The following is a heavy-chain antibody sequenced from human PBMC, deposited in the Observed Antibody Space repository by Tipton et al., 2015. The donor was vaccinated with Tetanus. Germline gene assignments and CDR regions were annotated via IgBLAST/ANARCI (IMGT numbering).Heavy chain of an antibody. CDR2: ISGTGKYI. V-gene: IGHV3-21*06. CDR1: GFTVTSTY. Sequence: AVSGFTVTSTYMNWVRQAPGKGLEWVASISGTGKYIYYADSVKGRFIISRDNAKNSLYLQMNSLRADDTAVYYCTRDHRPTSRGSESYYYYGMDVWGQGTTVTVSS. D-gene: IGHD3-10*01. CDR3: TRDHRPTSRGSESYYYYGMDV. J-gene: IGHJ6*02.